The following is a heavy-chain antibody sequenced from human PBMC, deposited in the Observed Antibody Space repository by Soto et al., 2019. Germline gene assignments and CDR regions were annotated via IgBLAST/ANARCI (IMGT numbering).Heavy chain of an antibody. V-gene: IGHV1-3*01. D-gene: IGHD3-3*01. J-gene: IGHJ3*02. CDR1: GYTLTSYA. CDR2: INGGNGDT. CDR3: ARPGVAYDAFDI. Sequence: ASAQVPCTASGYTLTSYAMHWVRQAPGQRLECMGWINGGNGDTTYSQKFQGRVTITRDTSASTAYMGLSSLRSEDTAVYYCARPGVAYDAFDIWGQGTMVTVSS.